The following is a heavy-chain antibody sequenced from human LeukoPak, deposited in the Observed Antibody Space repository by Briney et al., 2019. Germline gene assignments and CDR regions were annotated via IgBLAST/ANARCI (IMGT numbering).Heavy chain of an antibody. D-gene: IGHD5-12*01. CDR1: GFTFDDYA. J-gene: IGHJ4*02. CDR2: ISGDGGST. Sequence: PGGSLRLSCAASGFTFDDYAMHWVRQAPGKGLEWVSLISGDGGSTYYADSVKGRFTISRDNSKNSLYLQMNSLRSEDTALYYCAKAGGYHHTSYFDYWGQGTLVTVSS. V-gene: IGHV3-43*02. CDR3: AKAGGYHHTSYFDY.